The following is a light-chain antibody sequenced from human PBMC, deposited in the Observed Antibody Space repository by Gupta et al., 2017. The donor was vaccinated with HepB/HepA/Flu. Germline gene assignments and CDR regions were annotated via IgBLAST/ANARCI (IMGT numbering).Light chain of an antibody. CDR1: SSDVGGYNY. Sequence: QSTLTQPRSVSGSPGQSVTISCTGTSSDVGGYNYVSWYQQHPGKAPKLMIYDVSKRPSGVPDRFSGSKSGNTASLTISGLQADDEADYYCCSYAGSYTYVFGTVTKVTVL. CDR2: DVS. J-gene: IGLJ1*01. CDR3: CSYAGSYTYV. V-gene: IGLV2-11*01.